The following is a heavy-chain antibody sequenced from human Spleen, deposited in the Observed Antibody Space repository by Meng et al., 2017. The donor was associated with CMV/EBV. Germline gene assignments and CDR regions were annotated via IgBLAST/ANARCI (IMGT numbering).Heavy chain of an antibody. CDR1: GGTFGSYA. CDR3: ARGPYCSGGSCYHLSYFDY. CDR2: IIPIVGTA. D-gene: IGHD2-15*01. Sequence: QVGLGQLGDEVKRAVASGTVSFKASGGTFGSYAISWVRQAPGQGLEWMGGIIPIVGTANYAQKFQGRVTITADESTSTAYMELSSLRSEDTAVYYCARGPYCSGGSCYHLSYFDYWGQGTLVTVSS. J-gene: IGHJ4*02. V-gene: IGHV1-69*13.